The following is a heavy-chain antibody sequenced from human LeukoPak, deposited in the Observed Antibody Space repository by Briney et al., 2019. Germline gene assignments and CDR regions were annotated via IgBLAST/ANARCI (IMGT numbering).Heavy chain of an antibody. CDR1: GFTFSSYA. CDR2: ISGSGGST. J-gene: IGHJ6*03. D-gene: IGHD2-15*01. V-gene: IGHV3-23*01. Sequence: GGSLRLSCAASGFTFSSYAMSWVRQAPGKGLEWVSAISGSGGSTYYADSVKGRFTISRDNSKNTLYLQMNSLRAEDTAVYYCAKVDGNCSGGSCYYWWSSYYYYYMDVWGKGTTVTVSS. CDR3: AKVDGNCSGGSCYYWWSSYYYYYMDV.